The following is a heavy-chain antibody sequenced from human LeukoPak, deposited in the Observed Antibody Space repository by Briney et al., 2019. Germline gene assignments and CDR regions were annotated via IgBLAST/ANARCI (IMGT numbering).Heavy chain of an antibody. CDR2: LYYSGST. D-gene: IGHD6-6*01. J-gene: IGHJ6*03. CDR3: ARDARYSSSPGRYMDV. Sequence: SETLSHTCSVSGGSLRNSRYYWGWLRHPPGKGLEGIGSLYYSGSTYYNPSLKSRVTISVDTSKNQFSLKLSSVTAADTAVYYCARDARYSSSPGRYMDVWGKGTTVTVSS. V-gene: IGHV4-39*07. CDR1: GGSLRNSRYY.